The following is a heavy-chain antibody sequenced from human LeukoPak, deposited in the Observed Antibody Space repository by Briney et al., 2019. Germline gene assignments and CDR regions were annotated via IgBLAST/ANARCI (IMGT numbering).Heavy chain of an antibody. CDR3: ARGRGLPAGYYLYYMDV. Sequence: GGSLRLSCAASGFTFSSHGMHWVRQAPGKGLEWVAVIWYDGSNKFYADSVKGRFTISRDNSQNTLSLQMSSLSAEDTAVYYCARGRGLPAGYYLYYMDVWGKGTTVTVSS. J-gene: IGHJ6*03. D-gene: IGHD3-10*01. CDR1: GFTFSSHG. V-gene: IGHV3-33*01. CDR2: IWYDGSNK.